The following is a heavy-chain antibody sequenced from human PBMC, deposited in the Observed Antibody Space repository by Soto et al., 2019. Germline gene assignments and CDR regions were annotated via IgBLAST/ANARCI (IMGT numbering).Heavy chain of an antibody. CDR1: GYSFTNFH. J-gene: IGHJ4*02. D-gene: IGHD3-16*01. CDR2: IDPSGGIT. V-gene: IGHV1-46*01. CDR3: AGEIGGVTADY. Sequence: ASVKVSCKASGYSFTNFHIHWVRQAPGQGLEWMGMIDPSGGITRDAQRLQGRITISRDNAKNSLYLQMNSLRAEDTAVYYCAGEIGGVTADYWGQGTLVTVSS.